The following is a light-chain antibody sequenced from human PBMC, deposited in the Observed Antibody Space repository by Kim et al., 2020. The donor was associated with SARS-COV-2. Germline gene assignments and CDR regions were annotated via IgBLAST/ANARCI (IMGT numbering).Light chain of an antibody. Sequence: ASVGDRVTITCRASQDISNYLAWYQQKPGGVPTLLIYAASTLQSGVPSRFSGSGSGTDFTLTISGLQPEDVATYYCQKSDSAPWTFGQGTKVDIK. CDR1: QDISNY. J-gene: IGKJ1*01. CDR2: AAS. CDR3: QKSDSAPWT. V-gene: IGKV1-27*01.